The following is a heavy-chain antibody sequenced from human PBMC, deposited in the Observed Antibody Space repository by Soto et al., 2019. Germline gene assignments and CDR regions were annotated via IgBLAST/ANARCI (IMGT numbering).Heavy chain of an antibody. CDR3: TTAPDVLLWFGELFSY. D-gene: IGHD3-10*01. CDR2: IKSKTDGGTT. V-gene: IGHV3-15*07. Sequence: EVQLVESGGGLVKPGGSLRLSCAASGFTFSNAWMNWVRQAPGKGLEWVGRIKSKTDGGTTDYAAPVKGRFTISRDDSKNTLYLQVNSLKTEDTAVYYCTTAPDVLLWFGELFSYWGQGTLVTVSS. J-gene: IGHJ4*02. CDR1: GFTFSNAW.